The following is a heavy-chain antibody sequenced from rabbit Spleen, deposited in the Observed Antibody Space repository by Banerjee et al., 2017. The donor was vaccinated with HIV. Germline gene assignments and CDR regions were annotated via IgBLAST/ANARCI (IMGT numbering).Heavy chain of an antibody. CDR2: IHTTISNT. CDR3: SRNIATDGAAFDL. D-gene: IGHD2-1*01. V-gene: IGHV1S40*01. J-gene: IGHJ4*01. CDR1: GFTISSSYW. Sequence: QSLEESGGDLVKPGGTLTLTCKASGFTISSSYWICWVRQAPGKGLEWVGCIHTTISNTAYASWAKGRFTITKTSSTTVTLQLNSLTAADTATYFCSRNIATDGAAFDLWGPGTLVTVS.